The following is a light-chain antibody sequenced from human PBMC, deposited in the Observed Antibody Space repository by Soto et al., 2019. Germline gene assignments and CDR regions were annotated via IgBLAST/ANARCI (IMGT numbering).Light chain of an antibody. Sequence: EIVMTQSPATLSVSPGERATLSCRASQSVSNNLAWYQQKPGQAPRLLIYGASTRATAIPARFSGSGSGTDFSHTISSLQSENFAVYYYQQYNNWPPWTFGQGTKVEVK. CDR1: QSVSNN. J-gene: IGKJ1*01. V-gene: IGKV3-15*01. CDR3: QQYNNWPPWT. CDR2: GAS.